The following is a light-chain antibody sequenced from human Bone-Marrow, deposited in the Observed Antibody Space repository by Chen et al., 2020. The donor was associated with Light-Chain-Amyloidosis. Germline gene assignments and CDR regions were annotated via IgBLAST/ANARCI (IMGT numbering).Light chain of an antibody. CDR1: DLPTKY. V-gene: IGLV3-25*03. J-gene: IGLJ2*01. CDR2: RDT. Sequence: SYELTQPPSVSVSPGQTARITCSGDDLPTKYAYWYQQKPGQAPVLVIHRDTERPSGISERFSGYSRGTTATLTISGVQAEDEADYHCQSADSSGTYEVIFGGGTKLTVL. CDR3: QSADSSGTYEVI.